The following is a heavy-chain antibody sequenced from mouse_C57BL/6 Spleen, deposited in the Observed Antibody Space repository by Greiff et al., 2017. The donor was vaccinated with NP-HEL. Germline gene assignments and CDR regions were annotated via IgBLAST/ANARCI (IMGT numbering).Heavy chain of an antibody. V-gene: IGHV1-81*01. CDR1: GYTFTSYG. Sequence: QVQLKESGAELARPGASVKLSCKASGYTFTSYGISWVKQRTGQGLEWIGEIYPRSGNTYYNEKFKGKATLTADKSSSTAYMELRSLTSEDSAVYFCAKRSSYDAMDYWGQGTSVTVSS. D-gene: IGHD1-1*01. CDR2: IYPRSGNT. J-gene: IGHJ4*01. CDR3: AKRSSYDAMDY.